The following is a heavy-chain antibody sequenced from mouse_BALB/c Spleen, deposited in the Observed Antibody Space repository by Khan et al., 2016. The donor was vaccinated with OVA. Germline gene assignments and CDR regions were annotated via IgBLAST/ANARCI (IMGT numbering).Heavy chain of an antibody. CDR2: ISTYYGDV. CDR3: ARCGKFAY. D-gene: IGHD4-1*01. J-gene: IGHJ3*01. Sequence: QVQLKQSGAELVRPGVSVKISCKGSGYTFTDYAMHWVKQSHAKSLEWIGVISTYYGDVDYSQKFKGKATMTVDRSSNTAYMELARLTSEDSAIYYCARCGKFAYWGQGTLVTVSA. V-gene: IGHV1S137*01. CDR1: GYTFTDYA.